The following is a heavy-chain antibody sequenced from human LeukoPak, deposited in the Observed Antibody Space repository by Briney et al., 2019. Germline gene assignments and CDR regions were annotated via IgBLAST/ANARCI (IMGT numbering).Heavy chain of an antibody. J-gene: IGHJ4*02. CDR1: GGSISNFY. Sequence: PSETLSLTCTVSGGSISNFYWSWIRQPPGRGLEWIRYIHYTGLTDYNPSLESRVTISVDTSKNQFSLKLSSVTAADTAVYYCARHDTVLQGGGYDYWGQGTLVTVSS. D-gene: IGHD3-16*01. CDR3: ARHDTVLQGGGYDY. CDR2: IHYTGLT. V-gene: IGHV4-59*08.